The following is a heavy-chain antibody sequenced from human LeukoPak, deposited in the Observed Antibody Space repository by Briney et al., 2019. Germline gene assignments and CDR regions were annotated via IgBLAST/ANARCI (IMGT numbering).Heavy chain of an antibody. CDR3: ARDEATISSGWYLWGAFDI. V-gene: IGHV3-30*04. D-gene: IGHD6-19*01. Sequence: GGSLRLSCAASGFTFSSYAMHWVRQAPGKGLEWVAVISYDGSNKYYADSVKGRFTISRDNSKNTLYLQMNSLRAEDTAVYYCARDEATISSGWYLWGAFDIWGQGTMVTVSS. J-gene: IGHJ3*02. CDR2: ISYDGSNK. CDR1: GFTFSSYA.